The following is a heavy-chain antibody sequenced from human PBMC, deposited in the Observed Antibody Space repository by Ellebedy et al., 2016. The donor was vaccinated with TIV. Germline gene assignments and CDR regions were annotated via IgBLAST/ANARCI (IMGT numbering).Heavy chain of an antibody. J-gene: IGHJ3*02. CDR2: IYSGGST. V-gene: IGHV3-53*01. CDR1: RFSLSSND. D-gene: IGHD6-6*01. CDR3: ARESRRSRGAFDI. Sequence: GGSLRLXXAASRFSLSSNDMTWVRQAPGKGLERVSLIYSGGSTYYADSVKGRFTISRDNSKNTLFLQMSSLRAEDTAVYYCARESRRSRGAFDIWGQGTMVTVSS.